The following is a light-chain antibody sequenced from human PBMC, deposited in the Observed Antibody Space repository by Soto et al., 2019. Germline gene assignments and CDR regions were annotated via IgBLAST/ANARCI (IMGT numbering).Light chain of an antibody. CDR2: TAS. V-gene: IGKV1-39*01. Sequence: DIQLTQSPSSLSATVGDRVTITCRASQRISTYLNWYQQKPGKAPKLVIYTASTLQSGVPSRFSGSGSGTDFTLTISGLQPEDLATYYCQQNYNTPWTFGQGTKVEIK. CDR1: QRISTY. J-gene: IGKJ1*01. CDR3: QQNYNTPWT.